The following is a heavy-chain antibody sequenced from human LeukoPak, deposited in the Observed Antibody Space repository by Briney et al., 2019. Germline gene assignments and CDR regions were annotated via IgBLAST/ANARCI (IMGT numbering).Heavy chain of an antibody. Sequence: ASVKVSCKASGYTFTIYGISWVRQAPGQGLEWMGWISAYDGNTNHAQKLPGRVTMTTDTSTSTAYMKLRSLRSDDTAVYYCARDQRITIFGVVIGLEYFQHWGQGTLVTVSS. J-gene: IGHJ1*01. CDR2: ISAYDGNT. V-gene: IGHV1-18*01. CDR3: ARDQRITIFGVVIGLEYFQH. CDR1: GYTFTIYG. D-gene: IGHD3-3*01.